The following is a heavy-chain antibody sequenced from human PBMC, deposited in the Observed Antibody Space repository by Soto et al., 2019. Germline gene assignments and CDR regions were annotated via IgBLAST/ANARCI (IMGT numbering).Heavy chain of an antibody. D-gene: IGHD3-16*02. V-gene: IGHV1-18*04. CDR1: GYTFTSYG. CDR3: ARDLPRMITFGGVIVY. J-gene: IGHJ4*02. CDR2: ISAYNGNT. Sequence: QVQLVQSGAEVKKPGASVKVSCKASGYTFTSYGISWVRQAPGQGLEWMGWISAYNGNTNYAQKLQGRVTMTTDTATSTAYMELRSLRSDDTAVYYCARDLPRMITFGGVIVYWGQGTLVTVSS.